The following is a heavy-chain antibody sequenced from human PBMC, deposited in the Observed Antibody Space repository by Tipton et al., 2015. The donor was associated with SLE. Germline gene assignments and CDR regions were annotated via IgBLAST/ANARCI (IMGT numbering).Heavy chain of an antibody. J-gene: IGHJ4*02. CDR1: GTSFSGYY. Sequence: TLSLTCAVYGTSFSGYYWSWIRQPPGKGLEWIGEINHSGSTKYNPSLKSRVTISVDTSKNQFSLKLRSVTAADTAVYYCAREGSALIVAGFDYWGQGTLVTVSS. V-gene: IGHV4-34*01. CDR2: INHSGST. CDR3: AREGSALIVAGFDY. D-gene: IGHD6-19*01.